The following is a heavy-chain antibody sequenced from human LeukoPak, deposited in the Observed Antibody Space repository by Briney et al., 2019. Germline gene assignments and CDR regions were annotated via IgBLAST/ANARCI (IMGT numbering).Heavy chain of an antibody. CDR3: ARARFSGSGYYFDY. CDR2: IYTSGST. V-gene: IGHV4-4*07. CDR1: GGSISSHY. D-gene: IGHD1-26*01. Sequence: ASETLSLTCTVSGGSISSHYWSWIRQPAGKGLEWIGRIYTSGSTNYNPSLKSRVTMSVDTSKNQFSLKLSSVTAADTAVYYCARARFSGSGYYFDYWGQGTLVTVSS. J-gene: IGHJ4*02.